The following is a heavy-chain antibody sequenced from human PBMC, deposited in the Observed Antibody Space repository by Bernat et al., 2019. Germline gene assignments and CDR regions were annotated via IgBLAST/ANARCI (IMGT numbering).Heavy chain of an antibody. CDR1: GFTFSSYA. CDR2: ISGNDGST. V-gene: IGHV3-23*04. D-gene: IGHD4-17*01. Sequence: EVQLVESGGGLVQPGGSLRLSCVASGFTFSSYAMTWVRQAPGKGLEWVSHISGNDGSTHYADSVKGRFTISRDNSKNTLYLQMNSLRAEDTAVYYCAKSPTTVTDYYYYGMDVWGQGTTVIVSS. J-gene: IGHJ6*02. CDR3: AKSPTTVTDYYYYGMDV.